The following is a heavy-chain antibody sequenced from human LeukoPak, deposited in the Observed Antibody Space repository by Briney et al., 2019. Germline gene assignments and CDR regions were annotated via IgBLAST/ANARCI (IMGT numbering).Heavy chain of an antibody. Sequence: SETLSLTCTVSGGSISSYYWGWIRQPPGKGLEWIGSIYHSGSTYYNPSLKSRVTISVDTSKNQFSLKLSSVTAADTAVYYCARGDYDFWSGYYYRMYYFDYWGQGTLVTVSS. V-gene: IGHV4-38-2*02. CDR3: ARGDYDFWSGYYYRMYYFDY. CDR1: GGSISSYY. CDR2: IYHSGST. J-gene: IGHJ4*02. D-gene: IGHD3-3*01.